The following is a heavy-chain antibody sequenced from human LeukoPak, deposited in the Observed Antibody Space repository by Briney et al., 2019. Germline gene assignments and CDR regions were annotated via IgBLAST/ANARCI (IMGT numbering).Heavy chain of an antibody. Sequence: SETLSLTCAVYGGSFSGYYWTWIRQPPGKGLEWIGEINHRGSINYNPSLKSRVTISVDTSKNQFSLRLSSVAAADTAVYYCTRGSIAYYYMDVWGKGTTVTISS. J-gene: IGHJ6*03. CDR2: INHRGSI. V-gene: IGHV4-34*01. CDR1: GGSFSGYY. D-gene: IGHD3-22*01. CDR3: TRGSIAYYYMDV.